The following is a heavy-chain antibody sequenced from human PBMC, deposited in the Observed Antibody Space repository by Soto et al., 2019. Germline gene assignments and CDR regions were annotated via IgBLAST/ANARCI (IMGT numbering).Heavy chain of an antibody. D-gene: IGHD3-16*01. Sequence: SGPTLVNPTQTLTLTCTFSGFSLSTSGVGVGWIRQPPGKALEWLALIYWDDDKRYSPSLKSRLTITKDTSKNQVVLTMTNMDPVDTATYYCARFLNPGELYLFWVGNKTYFDYWGQGTLVTVSS. CDR2: IYWDDDK. V-gene: IGHV2-5*02. CDR3: ARFLNPGELYLFWVGNKTYFDY. CDR1: GFSLSTSGVG. J-gene: IGHJ4*02.